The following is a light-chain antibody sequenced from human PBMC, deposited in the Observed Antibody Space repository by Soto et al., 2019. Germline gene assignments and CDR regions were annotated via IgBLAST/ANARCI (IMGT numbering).Light chain of an antibody. J-gene: IGKJ4*01. CDR3: QPYNNWPLT. CDR2: DAS. CDR1: QDIYIY. Sequence: DIQMTQSPSSLSASVGDRVTITCQASQDIYIYLNWYQQKPGKAPRLLIYDASNLETGVPSRFSGSRSGAEFTLTINSLQSEDFAVYYCQPYNNWPLTFGGGTKVDIK. V-gene: IGKV1-33*01.